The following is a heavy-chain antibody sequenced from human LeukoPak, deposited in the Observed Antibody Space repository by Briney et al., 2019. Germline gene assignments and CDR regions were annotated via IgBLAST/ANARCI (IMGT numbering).Heavy chain of an antibody. CDR2: IFPGGSDN. V-gene: IGHV5-51*03. CDR3: ARGRRWYSGALDY. D-gene: IGHD6-13*01. CDR1: GYSFTSSW. Sequence: GESLKISCQASGYSFTSSWSSWLRQMPGKGLEWLGIIFPGGSDNRYSPSFQGQVTISADKSISTAYLQWSSLKASDTAMYYCARGRRWYSGALDYEGQGTVVTVTA. J-gene: IGHJ4*02.